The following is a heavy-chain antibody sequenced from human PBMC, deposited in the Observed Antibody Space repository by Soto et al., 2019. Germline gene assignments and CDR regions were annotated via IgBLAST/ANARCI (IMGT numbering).Heavy chain of an antibody. J-gene: IGHJ4*02. CDR1: GGSFSGYY. V-gene: IGHV4-34*01. Sequence: SETLSLTCAVYGGSFSGYYWIWIRQPPGKGLEWIGEINHSGSTNYNPSLKSRVTISVDTSKNQFSLKLSSVTAADTAVYYCARVRGYSSGWYAYWGQGTLVTVSS. CDR2: INHSGST. D-gene: IGHD6-19*01. CDR3: ARVRGYSSGWYAY.